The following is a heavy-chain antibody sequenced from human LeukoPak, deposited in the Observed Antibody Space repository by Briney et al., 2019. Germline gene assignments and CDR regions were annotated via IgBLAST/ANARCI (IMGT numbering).Heavy chain of an antibody. V-gene: IGHV3-73*01. Sequence: PGGSLRLSCAASGFTLSGSAVHWVRQASGKGLEWVGRIRTKPDNYATEYAASVKGRFTLSRDDSKNMAYLQMNSLKVEDTAVYYCTWRDYYMDVWGKGTTVTVSS. J-gene: IGHJ6*03. D-gene: IGHD1-1*01. CDR3: TWRDYYMDV. CDR2: IRTKPDNYAT. CDR1: GFTLSGSA.